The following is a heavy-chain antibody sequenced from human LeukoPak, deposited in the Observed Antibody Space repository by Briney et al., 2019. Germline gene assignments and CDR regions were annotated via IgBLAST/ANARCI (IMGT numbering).Heavy chain of an antibody. Sequence: ESGPTLVKPTPTLTLTCTFSGFSLSTSGVGVGWIRQPPGKALEWLALIYWNDDKRYSPALKSRLTITKDTSKNQVVLTMTNMDPVDTATYYCAHVGSGYDWGHFDYWGQGTLVTVSS. CDR2: IYWNDDK. CDR1: GFSLSTSGVG. D-gene: IGHD5-12*01. CDR3: AHVGSGYDWGHFDY. J-gene: IGHJ4*02. V-gene: IGHV2-5*01.